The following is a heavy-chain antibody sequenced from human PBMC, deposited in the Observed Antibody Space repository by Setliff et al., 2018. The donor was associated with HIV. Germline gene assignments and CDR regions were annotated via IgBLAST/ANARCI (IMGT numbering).Heavy chain of an antibody. D-gene: IGHD2-21*02. J-gene: IGHJ3*02. CDR2: ISSSGNYI. V-gene: IGHV3-21*01. Sequence: PGGSLRLSCAASGFTFSIYTINWVRQAPGKGLEWVSSISSSGNYINYADSVKGRFTISRDNAKNSLDLQMNSLRAEDTAVYFCARSNCGGDCDAFDIWGQGTMVTV. CDR3: ARSNCGGDCDAFDI. CDR1: GFTFSIYT.